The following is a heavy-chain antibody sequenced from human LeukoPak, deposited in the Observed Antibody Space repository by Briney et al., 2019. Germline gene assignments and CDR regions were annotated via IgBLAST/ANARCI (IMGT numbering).Heavy chain of an antibody. V-gene: IGHV3-33*01. CDR1: GFTFSSYG. D-gene: IGHD1-14*01. J-gene: IGHJ5*01. CDR3: VTGRSSRAFDF. CDR2: IWYDGIKE. Sequence: GRSLRLSCAASGFTFSSYGMHWVRQAPGKGLEWVAVIWYDGIKEYYADSVKGRFTISRDNSKNTLYLQMNSLRAEDTAVYYCVTGRSSRAFDFWGQGTLVTVSS.